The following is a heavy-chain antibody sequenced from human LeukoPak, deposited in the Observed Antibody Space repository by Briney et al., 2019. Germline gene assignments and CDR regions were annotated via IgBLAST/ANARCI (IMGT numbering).Heavy chain of an antibody. J-gene: IGHJ4*02. V-gene: IGHV4-30-4*08. CDR2: IYYSGST. CDR3: ARVPAMVRGVIMGGGDY. D-gene: IGHD3-10*01. CDR1: GGSISSGDYY. Sequence: SETLSLTCTVSGGSISSGDYYWSWIRQPPGKGLEWIGYIYYSGSTYYNPSLKSRVTISVDTSKNQFSLKLSSVTAADTAVYYCARVPAMVRGVIMGGGDYWGQGTLVTVSS.